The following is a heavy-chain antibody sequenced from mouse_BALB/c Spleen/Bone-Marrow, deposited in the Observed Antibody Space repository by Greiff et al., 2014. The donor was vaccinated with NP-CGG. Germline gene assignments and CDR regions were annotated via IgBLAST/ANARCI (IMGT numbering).Heavy chain of an antibody. CDR1: GYTFTSYD. V-gene: IGHV1S56*01. J-gene: IGHJ3*01. CDR3: ARSGDSSGYGFAY. Sequence: VQRVESGPELVKPGALVKISCKASGYTFTSYDINWVKQRPGQGLEWIGWIYPGDGSTKYSEKFKGKATLTADKSSSTAYMQLSSLTSENSAVYFCARSGDSSGYGFAYWGQGTLVTVSA. CDR2: IYPGDGST. D-gene: IGHD3-2*01.